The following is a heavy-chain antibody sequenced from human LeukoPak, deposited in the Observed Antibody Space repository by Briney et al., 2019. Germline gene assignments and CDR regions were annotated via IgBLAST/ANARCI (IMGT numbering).Heavy chain of an antibody. D-gene: IGHD1-26*01. V-gene: IGHV3-66*02. CDR3: ARGQIVGVQGDF. CDR2: MYSRGSS. Sequence: GSLRLSCTVSGFTVGNNYMSWVRQAPGKGLEWVALMYSRGSSHYADSVRGRFTISRGSSKNTVYLQMNSLTAEDTAVYYCARGQIVGVQGDFWGQGTLVTVSS. CDR1: GFTVGNNY. J-gene: IGHJ4*02.